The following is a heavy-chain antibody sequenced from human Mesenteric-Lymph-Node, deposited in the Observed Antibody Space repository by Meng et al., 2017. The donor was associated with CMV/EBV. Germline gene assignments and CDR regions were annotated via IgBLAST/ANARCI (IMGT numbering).Heavy chain of an antibody. V-gene: IGHV1-46*01. CDR1: GYTLTELS. CDR3: ARVGDYTYGMDV. J-gene: IGHJ6*02. Sequence: ASVKVSCKVSGYTLTELSMHWVRQAPGQGLEWMGIINPSSGSTSYAQKFQGRVTMTRDTSTSTVYMELSSLRSEDTAVYYCARVGDYTYGMDVWGQGTTVTVSS. CDR2: INPSSGST.